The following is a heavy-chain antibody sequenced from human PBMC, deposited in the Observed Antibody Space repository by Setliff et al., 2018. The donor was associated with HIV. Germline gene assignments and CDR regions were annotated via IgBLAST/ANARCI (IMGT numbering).Heavy chain of an antibody. V-gene: IGHV3-11*01. D-gene: IGHD1-20*01. CDR1: GFTFSDYY. Sequence: GGSLRLSCAASGFTFSDYYMAWIRQAPGKGLEWISYISSSGNTMYYADSVKGRFTISRDNAKNSLYLQMNSLRAEDTAVYYCARYNWNPLGYRFDYWGQGTLVTVSS. J-gene: IGHJ4*02. CDR3: ARYNWNPLGYRFDY. CDR2: ISSSGNTM.